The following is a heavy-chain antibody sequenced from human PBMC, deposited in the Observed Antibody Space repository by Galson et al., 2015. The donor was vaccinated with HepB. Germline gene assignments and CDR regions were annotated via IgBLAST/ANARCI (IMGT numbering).Heavy chain of an antibody. CDR3: ARETVWVRSPYGMDV. CDR2: INPNSGGT. V-gene: IGHV1-2*02. J-gene: IGHJ6*02. Sequence: SVKVSCKASGYTFTGYYMHWVRQAPGQGLEWMGWINPNSGGTNYAQKFQGRVTMTRDTSISTAYMELSRLRSDDTAVYYCARETVWVRSPYGMDVWGQGTTVAVSS. D-gene: IGHD3-16*01. CDR1: GYTFTGYY.